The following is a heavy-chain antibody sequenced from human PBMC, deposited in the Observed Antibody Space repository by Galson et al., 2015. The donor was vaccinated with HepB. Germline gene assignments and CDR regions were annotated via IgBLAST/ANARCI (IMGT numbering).Heavy chain of an antibody. D-gene: IGHD3/OR15-3a*01. J-gene: IGHJ6*02. V-gene: IGHV3-7*01. CDR3: SRVDYYYYYGMDV. CDR2: IKQDGSEK. CDR1: GFTFSSYW. Sequence: SLRLSCAASGFTFSSYWMSWVRQAPGKGLEWVANIKQDGSEKYYVDSVKGRFTISRDNAKNSLYLQMNSLRAEDTAVYYCSRVDYYYYYGMDVWGQGTTVTVSS.